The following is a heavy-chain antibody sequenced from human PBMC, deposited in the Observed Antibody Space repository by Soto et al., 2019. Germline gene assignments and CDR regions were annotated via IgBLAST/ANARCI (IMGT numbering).Heavy chain of an antibody. CDR3: ARARFSQWSQDYYGLDV. D-gene: IGHD3-3*01. Sequence: TLSLTCGLSGSLPVGSLSTYFWTWIRQPPGKGLEWIGEINHSGSPNYSPSLRGRVTISLDTSKKQFSLNLSSVTAADTAVYFCARARFSQWSQDYYGLDVWCQGTTVTVSS. CDR1: GSLPVGSLSTYF. CDR2: INHSGSP. V-gene: IGHV4-34*01. J-gene: IGHJ6*02.